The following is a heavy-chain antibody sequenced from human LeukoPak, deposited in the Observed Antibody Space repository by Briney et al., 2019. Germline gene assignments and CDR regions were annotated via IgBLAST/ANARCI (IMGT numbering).Heavy chain of an antibody. D-gene: IGHD6-6*01. J-gene: IGHJ4*02. Sequence: SETLSLTCTVSSRSISSSSYYRRWIRQPPGKGMEWIGSIYYSGSTYYNPSLKSRVTISVDTSKNQFSLKLSSVTAADTAVYYCARPPHSSSSAWGQGTLVTVSS. CDR1: SRSISSSSYY. CDR2: IYYSGST. V-gene: IGHV4-39*01. CDR3: ARPPHSSSSA.